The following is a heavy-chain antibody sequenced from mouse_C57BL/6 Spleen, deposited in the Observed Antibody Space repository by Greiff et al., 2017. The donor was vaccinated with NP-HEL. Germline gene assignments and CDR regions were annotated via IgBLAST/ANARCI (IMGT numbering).Heavy chain of an antibody. D-gene: IGHD1-1*01. V-gene: IGHV5-12*01. Sequence: EVQGVESGGGLVQPGGSLKLSCAASGFTFSDYYMYWVRQTPEKRLEWVAYISNGGGSTYYPDTVKGRFTISRDNAKNTLYLQMSRLKSEDTAMYYCARQGYYGSSSAWFAYWGQRTLVTVSA. CDR1: GFTFSDYY. CDR3: ARQGYYGSSSAWFAY. J-gene: IGHJ3*01. CDR2: ISNGGGST.